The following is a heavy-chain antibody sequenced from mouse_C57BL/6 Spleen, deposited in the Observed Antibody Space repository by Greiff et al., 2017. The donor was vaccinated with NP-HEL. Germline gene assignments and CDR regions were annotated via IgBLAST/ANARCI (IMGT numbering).Heavy chain of an antibody. D-gene: IGHD1-1*01. V-gene: IGHV1-80*01. CDR2: IYPGDGDT. Sequence: QVQLQQSGAELVKPGASVKISCKASGYAFSSYWMNWVKQRPGKGLEWIGQIYPGDGDTNYNGKFKGKATLTADKSSSNAYMQLSSLTSEDSAVYFCARDYGSSIYAMDYWGQGTSVTVSS. J-gene: IGHJ4*01. CDR3: ARDYGSSIYAMDY. CDR1: GYAFSSYW.